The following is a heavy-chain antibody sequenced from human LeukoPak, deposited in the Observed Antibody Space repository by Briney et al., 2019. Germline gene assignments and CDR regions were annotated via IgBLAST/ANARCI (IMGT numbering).Heavy chain of an antibody. CDR1: GFTFSSYA. J-gene: IGHJ4*02. D-gene: IGHD2-2*01. CDR3: ARDHVVVPAAMAGGGWRSYYFDY. Sequence: GGSLRLSCAASGFTFSSYAMHWVRQAPGKGLEWVAVISYDGSTNYYADSVKGRFTISRDNSKNTLYLQMNSLRAEDTAVYYCARDHVVVPAAMAGGGWRSYYFDYWGQGTLVTVSS. V-gene: IGHV3-30-3*01. CDR2: ISYDGSTN.